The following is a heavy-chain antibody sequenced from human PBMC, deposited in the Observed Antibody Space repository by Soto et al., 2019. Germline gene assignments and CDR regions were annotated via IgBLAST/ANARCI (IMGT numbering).Heavy chain of an antibody. CDR2: TYYRSKWYN. D-gene: IGHD3-3*01. V-gene: IGHV6-1*01. J-gene: IGHJ6*02. CDR3: ARDRQITIVGVGSGYGMDV. Sequence: PSQTLSLTCAISGDSVSSNSAAWNWIRQSPSRGLEWLGRTYYRSKWYNDYAVSVKSRITINPDTSKNQFSMQLNSVTPEDTAVYYCARDRQITIVGVGSGYGMDVWGQGTTVTVSS. CDR1: GDSVSSNSAA.